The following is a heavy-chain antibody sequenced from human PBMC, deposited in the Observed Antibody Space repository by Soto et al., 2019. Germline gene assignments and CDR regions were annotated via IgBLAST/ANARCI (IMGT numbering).Heavy chain of an antibody. Sequence: QVQLVESGGGVVQPGRSLRLSCAASGFTFSSYAIHWVRQAPGKGLEWVAVLSYDGNNKYYADSVKGRFTISRDNSKNTLFLQMNCLRAEDTAVYYCARDTACSGGKGNGYYDETDV. CDR1: GFTFSSYA. CDR2: LSYDGNNK. V-gene: IGHV3-30-3*01. D-gene: IGHD2-15*01. J-gene: IGHJ6*01. CDR3: ARDTACSGGKGNGYYDETDV.